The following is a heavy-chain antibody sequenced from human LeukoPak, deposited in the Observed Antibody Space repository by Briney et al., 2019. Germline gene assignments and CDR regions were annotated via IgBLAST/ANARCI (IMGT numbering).Heavy chain of an antibody. CDR3: ARGETMTNSFDY. Sequence: ASVKVSCKASGYTFTSYDINWVRQATGQGLEWMGWMNPNSGNTGYAQKFQGRVTMTRNTSISTAYMELSSLRSEDTAVYYCARGETMTNSFDYWGQGTLVTVPS. CDR1: GYTFTSYD. D-gene: IGHD2-8*01. J-gene: IGHJ4*02. CDR2: MNPNSGNT. V-gene: IGHV1-8*01.